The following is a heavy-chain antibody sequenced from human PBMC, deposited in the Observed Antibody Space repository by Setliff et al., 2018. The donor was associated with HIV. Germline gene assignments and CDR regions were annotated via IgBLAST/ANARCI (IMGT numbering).Heavy chain of an antibody. D-gene: IGHD3-10*01. Sequence: PSVKVSCKASGYTFTSSGITWVRQAPGQGLEWMGWIGTYNGDTNYAQKFQGRVTMTTDTSTSTAYMELRSLISDDTAVYYCAREGLWFGDRGYYMDVWGTGTAVTVSS. V-gene: IGHV1-18*01. CDR1: GYTFTSSG. J-gene: IGHJ6*03. CDR2: IGTYNGDT. CDR3: AREGLWFGDRGYYMDV.